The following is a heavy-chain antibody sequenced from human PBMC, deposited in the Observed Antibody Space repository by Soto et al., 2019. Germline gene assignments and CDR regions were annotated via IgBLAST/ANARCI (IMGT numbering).Heavy chain of an antibody. CDR2: ISGSGGST. CDR3: AKLGAAVYGMDV. V-gene: IGHV3-23*01. Sequence: HPGGSLRLSCAASGFTFSSYAMSWVRQAPGKGLEWVSAISGSGGSTYYADSVKGRFTISRDNSKNTLYLQMNSLRAEDTAVYYCAKLGAAVYGMDVWGQGTMVTVSS. D-gene: IGHD6-25*01. J-gene: IGHJ6*02. CDR1: GFTFSSYA.